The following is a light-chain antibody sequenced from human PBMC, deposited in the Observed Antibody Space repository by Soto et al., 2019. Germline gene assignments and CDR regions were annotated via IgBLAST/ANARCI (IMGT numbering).Light chain of an antibody. V-gene: IGLV2-14*01. CDR3: SSSTSRHTRV. CDR2: DVN. CDR1: YSDVGGYNY. J-gene: IGLJ3*02. Sequence: QSALTQPASVSGSPGQSITISCTGTYSDVGGYNYVSWYQQHPGKAPKLMIYDVNNRPSGVSNRFSGSKSGNKASLTISGLQDEDAATYYCSSSTSRHTRVFGGGTKVTVL.